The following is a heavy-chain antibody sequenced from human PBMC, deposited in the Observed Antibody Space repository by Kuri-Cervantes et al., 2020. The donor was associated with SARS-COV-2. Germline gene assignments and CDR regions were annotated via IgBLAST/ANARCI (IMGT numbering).Heavy chain of an antibody. CDR2: ISYDGSNK. CDR1: GFTFSNYG. J-gene: IGHJ6*02. V-gene: IGHV3-30*03. Sequence: GGSLRLSCAASGFTFSNYGMHWVRQAPGKGLEWVAVISYDGSNKYYADSVKGRFTISRDNSKNTLYLQMNSLRAEDTAVYYCARVPGYDFWSGYNRFGYYGMDVWGQGTTVTVSS. CDR3: ARVPGYDFWSGYNRFGYYGMDV. D-gene: IGHD3-3*01.